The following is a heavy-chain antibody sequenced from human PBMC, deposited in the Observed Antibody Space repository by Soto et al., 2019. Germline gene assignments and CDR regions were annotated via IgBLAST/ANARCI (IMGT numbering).Heavy chain of an antibody. CDR2: IYYSGST. J-gene: IGHJ4*02. D-gene: IGHD4-17*01. CDR1: GGSISSYY. CDR3: AREGYYGDNNYFDY. V-gene: IGHV4-59*01. Sequence: SSETLSLTCTVSGGSISSYYWSWIRQPPGKGLEWIGYIYYSGSTNYNPSLKSRVTISVDTSKNQFSLKLSSVTAADTAVYYCAREGYYGDNNYFDYWGQGTLVTVSS.